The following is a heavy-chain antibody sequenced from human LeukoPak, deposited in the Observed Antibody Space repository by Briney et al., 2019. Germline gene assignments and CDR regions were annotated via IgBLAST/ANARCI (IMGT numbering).Heavy chain of an antibody. Sequence: GASVKVSCKASGYRFTSYGISWVRQAPGQGFEWVGWISVYSGDTNYAQNLQDRVTMTTDTSTSTAYMELRSLTSDDTALYYCARVPAVDVTHFDYWGQGTLVTVSS. CDR1: GYRFTSYG. CDR2: ISVYSGDT. D-gene: IGHD6-19*01. J-gene: IGHJ4*02. V-gene: IGHV1-18*01. CDR3: ARVPAVDVTHFDY.